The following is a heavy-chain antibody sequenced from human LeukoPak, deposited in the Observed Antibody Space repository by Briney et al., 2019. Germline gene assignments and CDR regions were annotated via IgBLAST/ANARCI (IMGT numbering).Heavy chain of an antibody. CDR1: GFTFSSYG. CDR3: AGDLSIAEDY. J-gene: IGHJ4*02. CDR2: IWYDGSNK. Sequence: GGSLRLSCAASGFTFSSYGMHWVRQAPGKGLEWVAVIWYDGSNKYYADSVKGRFTISRDNSKNTLYLQMNSLRAEDTAVYYCAGDLSIAEDYRLQGTLVTVSS. V-gene: IGHV3-33*01. D-gene: IGHD6-6*01.